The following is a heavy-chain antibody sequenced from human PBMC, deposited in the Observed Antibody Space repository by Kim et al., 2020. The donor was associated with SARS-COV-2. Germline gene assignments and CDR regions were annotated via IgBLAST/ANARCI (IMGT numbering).Heavy chain of an antibody. CDR3: ARVGSGWYVGYFDY. V-gene: IGHV3-48*02. Sequence: GGSLRLSCAASGFTFSSYSMNWVRQAPGKGLEWVSYISSSSSTIYYADSVKGRFTISRDNAKNSLYLQMNSLRDEDTAVYYCARVGSGWYVGYFDYWGQGTLVTVSS. CDR2: ISSSSSTI. CDR1: GFTFSSYS. J-gene: IGHJ4*02. D-gene: IGHD6-19*01.